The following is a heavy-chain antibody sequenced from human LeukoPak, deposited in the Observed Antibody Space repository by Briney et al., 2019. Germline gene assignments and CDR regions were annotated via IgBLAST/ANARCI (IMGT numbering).Heavy chain of an antibody. CDR3: ARPGYDSSGYAAFDI. CDR1: GGSISSSSYY. D-gene: IGHD3-22*01. J-gene: IGHJ3*02. CDR2: IYYSGST. Sequence: KPSETLSLTCTVSGGSISSSSYYWGWIRQPPGKGLEWIGNIYYSGSTYYNPSLKSRVTISVDTSKNQFSLKLSSVTAADTAVYYCARPGYDSSGYAAFDIWGQGTMVAVPS. V-gene: IGHV4-39*01.